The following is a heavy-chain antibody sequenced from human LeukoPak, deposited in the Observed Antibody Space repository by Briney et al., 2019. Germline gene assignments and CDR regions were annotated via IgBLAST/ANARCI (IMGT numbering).Heavy chain of an antibody. J-gene: IGHJ4*02. CDR2: IYPGDSDT. CDR3: ARHGNLWSLDY. CDR1: GYTFTGYY. V-gene: IGHV5-51*01. Sequence: KVSCKASGYTFTGYYMHWVRQMPGKGLEWMGIIYPGDSDTRHSPSFQGQVTISADKSISTTYLQWSSLKASDTAMYYCARHGNLWSLDYWGQGTLVTVSS. D-gene: IGHD2-21*01.